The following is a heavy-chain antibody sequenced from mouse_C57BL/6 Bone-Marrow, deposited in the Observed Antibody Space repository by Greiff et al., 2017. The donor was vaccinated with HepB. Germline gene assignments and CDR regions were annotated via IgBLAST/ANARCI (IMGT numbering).Heavy chain of an antibody. Sequence: VQLQQPGAELVKPGASVKMSCKASGYTFTSYWITWVKQRPGQGLEWIGDIYPGSGSTNYNEKFKSKATLTVDTSSSTAYMQLSSLTSEDSAVYYYARESDYYGSPYAMDYWGQGTSVTVSS. J-gene: IGHJ4*01. V-gene: IGHV1-55*01. CDR2: IYPGSGST. CDR1: GYTFTSYW. CDR3: ARESDYYGSPYAMDY. D-gene: IGHD1-1*01.